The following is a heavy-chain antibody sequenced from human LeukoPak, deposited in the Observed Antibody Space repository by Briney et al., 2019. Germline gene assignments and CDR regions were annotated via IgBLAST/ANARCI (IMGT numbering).Heavy chain of an antibody. D-gene: IGHD5-24*01. J-gene: IGHJ4*02. Sequence: ASVKVSCKASEYTFTSYDINWVRQATGQGLEWMGWMNPNSGNTGYAQKFQGRVTMTRNTSISTAYMELSSLRSEDTAVCYCARVYGDTQMATIEYYFDYWGQGTLVTVSS. V-gene: IGHV1-8*01. CDR3: ARVYGDTQMATIEYYFDY. CDR1: EYTFTSYD. CDR2: MNPNSGNT.